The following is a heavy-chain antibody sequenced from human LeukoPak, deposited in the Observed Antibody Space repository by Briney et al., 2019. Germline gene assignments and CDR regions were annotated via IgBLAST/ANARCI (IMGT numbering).Heavy chain of an antibody. J-gene: IGHJ4*02. CDR3: ARDVGYYDSSGYQGYFDY. Sequence: ASVKVSCKASGYSFNSQGMNWVRQAPGQGLEWMGWINTNTGNPTYAQGFTGRFVFSLDTSVSTAYLQIRSLKAEDTAVYYCARDVGYYDSSGYQGYFDYWGQGTLVTVSS. V-gene: IGHV7-4-1*02. CDR2: INTNTGNP. CDR1: GYSFNSQG. D-gene: IGHD3-22*01.